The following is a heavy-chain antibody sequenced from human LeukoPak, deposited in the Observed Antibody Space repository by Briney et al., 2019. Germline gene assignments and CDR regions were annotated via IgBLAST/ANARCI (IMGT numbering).Heavy chain of an antibody. Sequence: PGGSLRLSCAASGFTFSSYSMNWVRQAPGKGLEWVSYISSSSSTIYYADSVKGRFTISRDNAKNSLYLQMNSLRAEDTAVYYCARGEDSSGYRTFDYWGQGTLVTVSS. J-gene: IGHJ4*02. CDR1: GFTFSSYS. D-gene: IGHD3-22*01. CDR3: ARGEDSSGYRTFDY. CDR2: ISSSSSTI. V-gene: IGHV3-48*01.